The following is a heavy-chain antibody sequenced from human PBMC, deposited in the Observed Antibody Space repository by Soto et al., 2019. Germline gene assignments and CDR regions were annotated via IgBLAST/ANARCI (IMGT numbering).Heavy chain of an antibody. CDR2: INPNSGGT. D-gene: IGHD6-6*01. Sequence: HVQLVQSGAEVKKPGASVKVSCKASGYTFTGYYMHWGRQAPGQGLEWMGWINPNSGGTNYAQKFQGRVTMTRDTSISTAYMELSRLRSDDTAVYYCARDPTRIAARPGNWFDPWGQGTLVTVSS. CDR1: GYTFTGYY. CDR3: ARDPTRIAARPGNWFDP. V-gene: IGHV1-2*02. J-gene: IGHJ5*02.